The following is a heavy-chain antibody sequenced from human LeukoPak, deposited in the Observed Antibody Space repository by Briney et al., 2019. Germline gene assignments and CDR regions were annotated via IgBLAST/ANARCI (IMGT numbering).Heavy chain of an antibody. J-gene: IGHJ4*02. CDR3: ARGQYYDFWSGYYIYGGGHYFDY. D-gene: IGHD3-3*01. Sequence: GGSLRLSCAASGFTFSSYAMHWVRQAPGKGLEWVAVISYDGSNKYYADSVKGRFTISRDNSKNTLYLQMNSLRAEDTAVYYCARGQYYDFWSGYYIYGGGHYFDYWGQGTLVTVSS. CDR1: GFTFSSYA. CDR2: ISYDGSNK. V-gene: IGHV3-30-3*01.